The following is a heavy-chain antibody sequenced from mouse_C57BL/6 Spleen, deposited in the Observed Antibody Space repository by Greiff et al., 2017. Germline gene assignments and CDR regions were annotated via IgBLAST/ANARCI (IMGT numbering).Heavy chain of an antibody. CDR3: TLNYDYGGAWFAY. CDR1: GFTFSDAW. CDR2: IRNKANNHAT. Sequence: EVHLVESGGGLVQPGGSMKLSCAASGFTFSDAWMDWVRQSPEKGLEWVAEIRNKANNHATYYAESVKGRFAISRDDSKSSVYLQMNSLRAEATGIYYCTLNYDYGGAWFAYWGQGTLVTVSA. V-gene: IGHV6-6*01. J-gene: IGHJ3*01. D-gene: IGHD2-4*01.